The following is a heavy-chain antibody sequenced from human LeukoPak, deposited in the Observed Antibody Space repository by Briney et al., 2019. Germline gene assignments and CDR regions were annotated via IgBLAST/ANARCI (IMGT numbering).Heavy chain of an antibody. V-gene: IGHV3-53*01. CDR2: IYSGGST. D-gene: IGHD3-10*01. CDR3: ARVRKIWSDAFDI. CDR1: GFTVSSNY. Sequence: GGSLRLSCAASGFTVSSNYMSWVRQAPGKGLEWVSVIYSGGSTYYADSVKGRFTISRDNSKNTLYLQMNSLRAEDTAVYYCARVRKIWSDAFDIWGQGTMVTVSS. J-gene: IGHJ3*02.